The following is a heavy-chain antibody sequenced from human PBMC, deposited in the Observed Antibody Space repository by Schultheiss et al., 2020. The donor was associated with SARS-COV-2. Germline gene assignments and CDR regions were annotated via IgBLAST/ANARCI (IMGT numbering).Heavy chain of an antibody. CDR3: ARLSTTEGGY. Sequence: GGSLRLSCAASGFTFSSYGMSWVRQAPGKGLEWVSAISGSGGSTYSVKGRFTISRDNSKNTLYLQMHGLRVEDSAVYFCARLSTTEGGYWGQGTLVTVSS. D-gene: IGHD5/OR15-5a*01. CDR1: GFTFSSYG. J-gene: IGHJ4*02. V-gene: IGHV3-23*01. CDR2: ISGSGGST.